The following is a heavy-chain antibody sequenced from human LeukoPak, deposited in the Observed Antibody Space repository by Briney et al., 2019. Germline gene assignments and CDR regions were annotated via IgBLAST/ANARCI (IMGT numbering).Heavy chain of an antibody. J-gene: IGHJ6*03. CDR1: GHTFTSYD. CDR2: MNPNSGNT. CDR3: ARGPGDYELYYYYMDV. D-gene: IGHD4-17*01. V-gene: IGHV1-8*01. Sequence: ASVKVSCKASGHTFTSYDINWVRQATGQGLEWMGWMNPNSGNTGYAQKFQGRVTMTRNTSISTAYMELSSLRSEDTAVYYCARGPGDYELYYYYMDVWGKGTTVTISS.